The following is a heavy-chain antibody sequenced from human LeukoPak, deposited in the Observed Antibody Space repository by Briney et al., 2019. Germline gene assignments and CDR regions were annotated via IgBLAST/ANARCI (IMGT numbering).Heavy chain of an antibody. CDR3: ARHKGLNYDFWSGYYTDY. V-gene: IGHV4-30-4*01. CDR2: IYYSGST. D-gene: IGHD3-3*01. CDR1: GGSISSGDYY. J-gene: IGHJ4*02. Sequence: PSETLSLTCTVSGGSISSGDYYWSWIRQPPGKGLEWIGYIYYSGSTYYNPSLKSRVTISVDTSKNQFSLKLSSVTAADTAVYYCARHKGLNYDFWSGYYTDYWGQGTLVTVSS.